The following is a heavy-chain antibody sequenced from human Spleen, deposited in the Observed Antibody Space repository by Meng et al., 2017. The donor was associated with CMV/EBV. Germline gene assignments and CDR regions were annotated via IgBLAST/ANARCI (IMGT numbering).Heavy chain of an antibody. V-gene: IGHV3-64*02. Sequence: LSCAASGITLSNYAMPWVRQAPGKGLEYVSAISSNGGSTYYADSVKGRFTISRDNSKNTLYLQMGSLRAEDMAVYYCARFSRSSSFDYWGQGTLVTVSS. J-gene: IGHJ4*02. CDR1: GITLSNYA. CDR3: ARFSRSSSFDY. D-gene: IGHD6-6*01. CDR2: ISSNGGST.